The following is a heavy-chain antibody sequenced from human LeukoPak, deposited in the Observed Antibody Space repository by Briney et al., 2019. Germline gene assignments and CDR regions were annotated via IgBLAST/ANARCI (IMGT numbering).Heavy chain of an antibody. D-gene: IGHD5-18*01. CDR2: ISGPGGNT. J-gene: IGHJ4*02. CDR1: GFIFSDYA. CDR3: AKSARGYSYGDFAY. V-gene: IGHV3-23*01. Sequence: GGSLRLSCAASGFIFSDYAMNWVRQAPGKGLQWVSSISGPGGNTYYADSVKGRFTISRDNSKNTLYLQMTSLRAEETALYYCAKSARGYSYGDFAYWGREPWSPSPQ.